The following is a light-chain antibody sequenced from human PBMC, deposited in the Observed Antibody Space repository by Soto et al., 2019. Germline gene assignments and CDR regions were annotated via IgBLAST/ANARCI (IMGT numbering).Light chain of an antibody. J-gene: IGKJ4*01. Sequence: EIVLTQSPGTLSLSPGERATLSCRASQSVSSSYLAWYQHKTGQAPRILIYGASSRATGIPDRFSGSGSGTDFTLTISRLEPEDFAVYYCHQYGSSPPVTFGGGTKVQIK. CDR2: GAS. CDR3: HQYGSSPPVT. CDR1: QSVSSSY. V-gene: IGKV3-20*01.